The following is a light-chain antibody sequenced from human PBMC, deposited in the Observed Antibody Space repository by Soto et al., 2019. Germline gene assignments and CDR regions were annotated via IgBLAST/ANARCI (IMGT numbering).Light chain of an antibody. Sequence: DIQMTQSPSTLSASVGDRVTITCRASQSISSWLAWYQQKPGKAPKLLIYDASSLEPGVPSRFSGSGSGTEFTLTISSLQPDDFATYYCQQYNSYWTFGQGTKVDIK. CDR1: QSISSW. CDR2: DAS. J-gene: IGKJ1*01. CDR3: QQYNSYWT. V-gene: IGKV1-5*01.